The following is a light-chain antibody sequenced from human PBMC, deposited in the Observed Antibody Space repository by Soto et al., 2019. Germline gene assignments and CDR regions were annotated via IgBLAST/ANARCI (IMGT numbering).Light chain of an antibody. CDR1: SSNIGSNY. J-gene: IGLJ2*01. Sequence: QSVLTQPPSASGTPGQRVTISFSGSSSNIGSNYVYWYQHLPGTAPKLLIYRNNQRPSGVPDRFSGSKSGTSASLAISGLRSEDEADYFCAAWDDSLSGLVFGGGTKLTVL. CDR3: AAWDDSLSGLV. V-gene: IGLV1-47*01. CDR2: RNN.